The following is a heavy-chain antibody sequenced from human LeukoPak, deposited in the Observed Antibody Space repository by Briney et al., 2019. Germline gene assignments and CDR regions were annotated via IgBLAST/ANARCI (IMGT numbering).Heavy chain of an antibody. CDR1: GFTFSTYA. Sequence: GGSLRLSCAASGFTFSTYAMTWVRQAPGKGLEWVSGITGSGGSTSYADSVKGRFTISRDNSKNTLYLQMNSLRAEDTAVYYCARPYRSGWYGGFDLWGRGTLVTVSS. CDR3: ARPYRSGWYGGFDL. V-gene: IGHV3-23*01. CDR2: ITGSGGST. D-gene: IGHD6-19*01. J-gene: IGHJ2*01.